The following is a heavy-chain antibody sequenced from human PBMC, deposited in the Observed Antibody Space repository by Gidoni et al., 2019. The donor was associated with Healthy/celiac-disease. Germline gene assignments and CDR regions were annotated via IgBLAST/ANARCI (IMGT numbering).Heavy chain of an antibody. CDR1: GFTFRSYA. CDR2: ISGRGGST. V-gene: IGHV3-23*01. D-gene: IGHD3-16*01. CDR3: AKIGLIYDYVWNDY. J-gene: IGHJ4*02. Sequence: EVQLLESGGGLVQPGGSLRLSCAASGFTFRSYAMSWVRQAPGKGLEWVSAISGRGGSTYYADSVKGRFTISRDNSKNTLYLQMNSLRAEDTAVYYCAKIGLIYDYVWNDYWGQGTLVTVSS.